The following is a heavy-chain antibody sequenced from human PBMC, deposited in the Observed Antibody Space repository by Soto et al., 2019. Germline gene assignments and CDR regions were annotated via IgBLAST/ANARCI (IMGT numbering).Heavy chain of an antibody. J-gene: IGHJ6*02. D-gene: IGHD2-2*02. CDR2: ISSSSSYI. V-gene: IGHV3-21*01. CDR3: ASGIGDIVVVPAAIPSPYYYYGMDV. Sequence: GGSLRLSCAASGFTFSSYSMNWVRQAPGKGLEWVSSISSSSSYIYYADSVKGRFTISRDNAKNSLYLQMNSLRAEDTAVYYCASGIGDIVVVPAAIPSPYYYYGMDVWGQGTTVTVSS. CDR1: GFTFSSYS.